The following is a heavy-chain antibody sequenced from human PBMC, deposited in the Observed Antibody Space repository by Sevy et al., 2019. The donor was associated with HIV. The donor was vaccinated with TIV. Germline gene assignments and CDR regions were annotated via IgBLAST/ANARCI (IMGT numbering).Heavy chain of an antibody. CDR2: ISYDGSNK. CDR1: GFTFSSYA. V-gene: IGHV3-30*04. J-gene: IGHJ6*02. CDR3: ARVPGYCSGGSCGMDV. Sequence: GSLRLSCAASGFTFSSYAMHWVRQAPGKGLEWVAVISYDGSNKYYADSVKGRFTISRDNSKNTLYLQMNSLRAEDTAVYYCARVPGYCSGGSCGMDVWGQGTTVTVSS. D-gene: IGHD2-15*01.